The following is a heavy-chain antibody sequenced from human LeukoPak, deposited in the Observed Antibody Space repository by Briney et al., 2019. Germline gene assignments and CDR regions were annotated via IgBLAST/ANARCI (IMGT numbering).Heavy chain of an antibody. CDR2: INPSGGST. J-gene: IGHJ6*02. CDR3: ARDKNQYGGNDYYYYGMDV. Sequence: GASVKVSCKASGYTFTSYYMHWVRQAPGQGLEWMGIINPSGGSTSYAQKFQGRVTMTRDTSTSTVYMELSSLRSEDTAVYYCARDKNQYGGNDYYYYGMDVWGQGTTVTVSS. CDR1: GYTFTSYY. D-gene: IGHD4-23*01. V-gene: IGHV1-46*01.